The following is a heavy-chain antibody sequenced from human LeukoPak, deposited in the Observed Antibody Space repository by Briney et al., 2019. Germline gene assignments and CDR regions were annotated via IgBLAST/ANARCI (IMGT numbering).Heavy chain of an antibody. J-gene: IGHJ4*02. CDR3: SRVFYYDSSGYYIDDY. V-gene: IGHV3-48*03. Sequence: GGSLRLSCAASGFTFSSYEMNWVRQAPGKGLEWVSYINSSGSTIYYADSVKGRFTISRDNAKNSLYLQMNSLRAEDTAVYHCSRVFYYDSSGYYIDDYWGQGTLVTVSS. CDR2: INSSGSTI. CDR1: GFTFSSYE. D-gene: IGHD3-22*01.